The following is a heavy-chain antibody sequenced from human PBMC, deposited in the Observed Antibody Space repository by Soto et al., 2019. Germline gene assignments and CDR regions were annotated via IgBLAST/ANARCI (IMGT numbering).Heavy chain of an antibody. CDR2: IYPGDSDT. J-gene: IGHJ4*02. V-gene: IGHV5-51*01. Sequence: PGESLKISCKGSGYSFTSYWIGWVRQMPGKGLEWMGIIYPGDSDTRYSPSFQGQVTISADKSISTAYLQWSSLKASDTAMYYCAGNLRPEYYDFWSGYPDYFDYWGQGTLVTVSS. D-gene: IGHD3-3*01. CDR1: GYSFTSYW. CDR3: AGNLRPEYYDFWSGYPDYFDY.